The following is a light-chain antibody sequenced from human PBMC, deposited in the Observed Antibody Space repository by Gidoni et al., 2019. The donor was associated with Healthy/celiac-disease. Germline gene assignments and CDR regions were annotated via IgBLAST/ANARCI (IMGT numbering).Light chain of an antibody. V-gene: IGKV4-1*01. Sequence: DIVMTQPPDSLAVSLGERATINCKSSQSVLYSSNNKNYLAWYQQKPGQPPKLPICGASTRQSGVPDRFSGSGYGSDFTLTISSLQAEDVAVYYCQQYYSTPYTFGQXTKLEIK. J-gene: IGKJ2*01. CDR3: QQYYSTPYT. CDR1: QSVLYSSNNKNY. CDR2: GAS.